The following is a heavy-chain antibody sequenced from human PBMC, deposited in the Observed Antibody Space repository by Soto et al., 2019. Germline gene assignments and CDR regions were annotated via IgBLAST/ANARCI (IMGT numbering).Heavy chain of an antibody. CDR2: IKQDGSEK. J-gene: IGHJ4*02. Sequence: EVQLVESGGGLVQPGGSLRLSCAASGFTFRSYWMSWVRQAPGKGLEWVANIKQDGSEKYYVDSVKGRFTISRDNAKNSLYLQMNSLRVEDTAVYYCARKRTIFGVSGYWGQGTLVTVSS. CDR1: GFTFRSYW. V-gene: IGHV3-7*03. CDR3: ARKRTIFGVSGY. D-gene: IGHD3-3*01.